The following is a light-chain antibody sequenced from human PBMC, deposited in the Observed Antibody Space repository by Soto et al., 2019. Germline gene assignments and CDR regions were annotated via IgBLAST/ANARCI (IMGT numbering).Light chain of an antibody. CDR1: SSDVGGYNY. CDR3: CSYAGSYTFYV. V-gene: IGLV2-11*01. Sequence: SALTQPRSVSGSPGQSVTISCTGTSSDVGGYNYVSWYQQHPGKAPKLMIYDVSKRPSGVPDRFSGSKSGNTASLTISGLQAEDEADYYCCSYAGSYTFYVFGTGTKVIVL. CDR2: DVS. J-gene: IGLJ1*01.